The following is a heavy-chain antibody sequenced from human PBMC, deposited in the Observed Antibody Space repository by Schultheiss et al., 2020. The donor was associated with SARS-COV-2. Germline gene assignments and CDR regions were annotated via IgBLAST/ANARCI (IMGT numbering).Heavy chain of an antibody. CDR2: ISYDGSNK. V-gene: IGHV3-30*01. Sequence: GGSLRLSCAASGFTFSSYAMHWVRQAPGKGLEWVAVISYDGSNKYYADSVKGRFTISRDNSKNTLYLQMNSLRAEDTAVYYCARDSLRYCGGDCSIDYWGQGTLVTVSS. CDR1: GFTFSSYA. CDR3: ARDSLRYCGGDCSIDY. J-gene: IGHJ4*02. D-gene: IGHD2-21*02.